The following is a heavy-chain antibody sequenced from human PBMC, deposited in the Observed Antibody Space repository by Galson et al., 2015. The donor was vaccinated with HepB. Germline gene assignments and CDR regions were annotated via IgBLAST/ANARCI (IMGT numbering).Heavy chain of an antibody. CDR2: ISYDGENE. J-gene: IGHJ4*02. CDR1: GFTFNHYG. CDR3: ARGASSWDY. Sequence: SLRLSCAASGFTFNHYGMHWVRQAPGKGLEWVALISYDGENEWYADSVKGRFTSSRDNAKNSLYLQMNSLRADDTAVYYCARGASSWDYWGQGTLVTVFS. V-gene: IGHV3-30*03. D-gene: IGHD6-13*01.